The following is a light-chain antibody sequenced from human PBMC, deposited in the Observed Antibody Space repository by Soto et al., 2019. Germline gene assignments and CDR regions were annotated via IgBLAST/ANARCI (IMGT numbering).Light chain of an antibody. Sequence: DVQMTQSPSTLSASVGDRVTITCRASQSITSWLAWYQQKPGKAPKLLIYKASTLESGVPSRFSGSGSGTEFTLTISSLQPVDFAHYYCQQYNRYPYTFGQGTRLEIK. CDR1: QSITSW. CDR3: QQYNRYPYT. V-gene: IGKV1-5*03. J-gene: IGKJ5*01. CDR2: KAS.